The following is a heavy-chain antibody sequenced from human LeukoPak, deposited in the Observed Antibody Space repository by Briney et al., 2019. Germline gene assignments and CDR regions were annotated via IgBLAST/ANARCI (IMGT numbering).Heavy chain of an antibody. D-gene: IGHD1-7*01. CDR3: ARIFRAGSTYHYYGMDV. CDR1: GFTFRSSG. Sequence: PGGSLRLSCAASGFTFRSSGMHWVRQAPGKGLEWVAVISFDGSSKYYADSVKGRFTISRDNSKNTLYLQMNSLRAEDTAVYYCARIFRAGSTYHYYGMDVWGQGTTVTFSS. CDR2: ISFDGSSK. J-gene: IGHJ6*02. V-gene: IGHV3-30*19.